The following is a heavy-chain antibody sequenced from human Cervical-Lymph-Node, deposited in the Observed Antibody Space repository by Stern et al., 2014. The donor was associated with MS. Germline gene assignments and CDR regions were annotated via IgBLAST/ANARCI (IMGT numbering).Heavy chain of an antibody. D-gene: IGHD5-24*01. CDR3: ARDSRSFDGFDV. J-gene: IGHJ3*01. CDR1: DDSITSYY. CDR2: IHYSGAT. V-gene: IGHV4-59*01. Sequence: QLQLQESGPGPLRPSETLSLTCTLSDDSITSYYWSWIRQPPGKGLEWIGYIHYSGATTYNPSLKSRVTMSMDTSENQFSLNLRSVTAADTAVYYCARDSRSFDGFDVWGQGTMVTVS.